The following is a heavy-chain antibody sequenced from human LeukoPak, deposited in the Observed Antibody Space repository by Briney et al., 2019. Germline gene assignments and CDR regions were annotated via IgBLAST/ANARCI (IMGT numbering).Heavy chain of an antibody. CDR2: IYYSGST. D-gene: IGHD3-22*01. V-gene: IGHV4-39*01. CDR3: ARHNSRVAITMIVVPNYFDY. Sequence: SETLSLTCTVSGGSISSSSYYWGWIRQPPGKGLEWIGSIYYSGSTYYNPSLKSRVTISVDTSKNQFSLKLSSVTAADTAVYYCARHNSRVAITMIVVPNYFDYWGQGTLVTVSS. CDR1: GGSISSSSYY. J-gene: IGHJ4*02.